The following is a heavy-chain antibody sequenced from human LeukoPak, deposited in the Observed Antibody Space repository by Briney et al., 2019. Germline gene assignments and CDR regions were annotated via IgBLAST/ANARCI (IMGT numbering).Heavy chain of an antibody. CDR1: GFTFSSYG. Sequence: PGGSLRLSCAASGFTFSSYGMHWVRQAPGKGLEWVAFIRYDGSNKYYADSVKGRFTISRDNSKNTLYLQMNSLRADDTAVYYCARMNPTEDIVVVPAAIPDNWFDPWGQGTLVTVSS. CDR2: IRYDGSNK. V-gene: IGHV3-30*02. CDR3: ARMNPTEDIVVVPAAIPDNWFDP. D-gene: IGHD2-2*01. J-gene: IGHJ5*02.